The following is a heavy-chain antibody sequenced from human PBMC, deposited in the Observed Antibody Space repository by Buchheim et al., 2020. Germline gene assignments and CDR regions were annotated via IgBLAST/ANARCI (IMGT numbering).Heavy chain of an antibody. Sequence: EVQLVESGGGLVQPGGSLRLSCAASGFTISASWMHWVRQAPGKGLVWVSRVDSDGRNTNYADYVKGRFHISRDNAKNTLYLQLNSLRAEDTAVYYCARGTLDYWGQGTL. CDR2: VDSDGRNT. V-gene: IGHV3-74*01. CDR3: ARGTLDY. CDR1: GFTISASW. D-gene: IGHD1-7*01. J-gene: IGHJ4*02.